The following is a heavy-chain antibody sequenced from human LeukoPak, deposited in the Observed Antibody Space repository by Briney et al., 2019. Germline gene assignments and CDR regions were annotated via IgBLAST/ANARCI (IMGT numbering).Heavy chain of an antibody. CDR1: GFTFSSYA. Sequence: PGGSLRLSCAASGFTFSSYAMSWVRQAPGKGLEWVSAISGSGGSTYYADSVKGRFTISRDNSKNTLYLQMNSLRAEDTAVYYCAKAPIVGATIGGYYMDVWGKGTTVTVSS. J-gene: IGHJ6*03. V-gene: IGHV3-23*01. CDR2: ISGSGGST. CDR3: AKAPIVGATIGGYYMDV. D-gene: IGHD1-26*01.